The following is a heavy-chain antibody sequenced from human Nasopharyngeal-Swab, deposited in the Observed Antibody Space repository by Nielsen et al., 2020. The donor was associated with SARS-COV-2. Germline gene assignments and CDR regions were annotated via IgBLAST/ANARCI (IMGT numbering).Heavy chain of an antibody. CDR2: IYHSGST. D-gene: IGHD2-8*01. CDR1: GGSISSSNW. CDR3: ARVLYNYYYYYYMDV. Sequence: SETLSLTCAVSGGSISSSNWWSWVRQPPGKGLEWIGEIYHSGSTNYNPSLKSRVTISVDTSKNQFSLKLSSVTAADTAVYYCARVLYNYYYYYYMDVWGKGTTVTVSS. V-gene: IGHV4-4*02. J-gene: IGHJ6*03.